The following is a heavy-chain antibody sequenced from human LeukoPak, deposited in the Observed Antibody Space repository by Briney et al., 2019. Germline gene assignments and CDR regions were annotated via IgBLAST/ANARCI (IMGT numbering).Heavy chain of an antibody. V-gene: IGHV3-30*18. CDR3: AKDPGGSSGYPDAFDI. Sequence: GGSLRLSCAASGFTFSSYGMHWVRQAPGKGLEWVAVISYDGSNKYYADSVKGRFTISRDNSKNTLYLQMNSLGAEDTAVYYCAKDPGGSSGYPDAFDIWGQGTMVTVSS. D-gene: IGHD3-22*01. CDR2: ISYDGSNK. J-gene: IGHJ3*02. CDR1: GFTFSSYG.